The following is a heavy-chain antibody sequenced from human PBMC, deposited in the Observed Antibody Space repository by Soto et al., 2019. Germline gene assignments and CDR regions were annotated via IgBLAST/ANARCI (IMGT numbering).Heavy chain of an antibody. CDR2: ISGSGGST. CDR1: GFPFSSHA. D-gene: IGHD3-10*01. Sequence: GGSLRLSCAASGFPFSSHAMSLVLQAQGEGLEWVSAISGSGGSTYYADSVKGRFTISRDNSKNTLYLQMNSLRAEDTAVYYCAKGSGYGSGSYYPYPDYWGQGTLVTVSS. CDR3: AKGSGYGSGSYYPYPDY. V-gene: IGHV3-23*01. J-gene: IGHJ4*02.